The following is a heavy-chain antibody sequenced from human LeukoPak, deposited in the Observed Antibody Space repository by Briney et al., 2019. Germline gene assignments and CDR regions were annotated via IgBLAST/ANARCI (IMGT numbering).Heavy chain of an antibody. J-gene: IGHJ3*02. V-gene: IGHV3-66*01. Sequence: GGFLRLSCAASGFTVSSNYMSWVRQAPGKGLEWVSVIYSGGSTYYADSVKGRFTISRDNSKNTLYLQMNSLRAEDTAVYYCARDGSGSYYRHDAFDIWGQGTMVTVSS. D-gene: IGHD3-10*01. CDR2: IYSGGST. CDR1: GFTVSSNY. CDR3: ARDGSGSYYRHDAFDI.